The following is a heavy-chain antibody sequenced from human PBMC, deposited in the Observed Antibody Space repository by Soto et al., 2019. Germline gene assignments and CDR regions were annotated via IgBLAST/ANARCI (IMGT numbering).Heavy chain of an antibody. Sequence: GGSLRLSCAASGFIFNDHYMSWIRQAPGKGLEWVARISSTSSSEIYADSVKGRFTLSRDNAKNSLYLQMNSLRAEDTAVYYCARDVGGSYPQNWGQGTLVTVSS. D-gene: IGHD1-26*01. CDR2: ISSTSSSE. V-gene: IGHV3-11*06. CDR1: GFIFNDHY. CDR3: ARDVGGSYPQN. J-gene: IGHJ4*02.